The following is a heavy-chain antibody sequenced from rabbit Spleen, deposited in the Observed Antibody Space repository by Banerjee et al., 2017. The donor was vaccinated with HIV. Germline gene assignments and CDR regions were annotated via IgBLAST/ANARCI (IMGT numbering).Heavy chain of an antibody. Sequence: QEQLVESWGGLVQPEGSLTLTCTASGFSFSSNYYMCWVRQAPGKGLEWIGCIDTGSSGFTYFASWAKGRFTISKTSSTTVTLQMTSLTAADTATYVCARDLVAVIGWNFYLWGPGTLVTVS. D-gene: IGHD1-1*01. CDR3: ARDLVAVIGWNFYL. CDR2: IDTGSSGFT. J-gene: IGHJ4*01. CDR1: GFSFSSNYY. V-gene: IGHV1S45*01.